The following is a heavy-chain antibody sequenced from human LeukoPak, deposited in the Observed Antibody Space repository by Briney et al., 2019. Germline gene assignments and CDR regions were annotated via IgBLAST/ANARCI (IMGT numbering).Heavy chain of an antibody. D-gene: IGHD1-1*01. J-gene: IGHJ1*01. CDR3: ASLSKKSTCGRVPFTYFQH. V-gene: IGHV1-2*02. CDR1: GYTFTGYY. Sequence: ASVKVSCKASGYTFTGYYMHWVRQAPGQGLEWMGWINPNSGGTNYAQKFQGRVTMTRDTSISTAYMELSRLRSDDTAVYYCASLSKKSTCGRVPFTYFQHWGQGTLVTVSS. CDR2: INPNSGGT.